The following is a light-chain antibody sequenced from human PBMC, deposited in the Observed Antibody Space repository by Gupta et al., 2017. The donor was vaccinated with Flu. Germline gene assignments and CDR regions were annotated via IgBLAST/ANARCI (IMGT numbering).Light chain of an antibody. CDR3: QQRSNWPPLT. V-gene: IGKV3-11*01. CDR1: QSVSSY. J-gene: IGKJ4*01. CDR2: DAS. Sequence: ATLSLSPGERATLSCRASQSVSSYLAWYEQKPGQAPRLLIYDASNRDTGIPARFSGSGSGTDLTLTISSREPEDFAVYYCQQRSNWPPLTFGGGTKVEIK.